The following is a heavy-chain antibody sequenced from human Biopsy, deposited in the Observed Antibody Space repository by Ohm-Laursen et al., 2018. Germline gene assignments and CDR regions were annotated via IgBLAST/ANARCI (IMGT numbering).Heavy chain of an antibody. CDR3: GNEVHGRDY. J-gene: IGHJ4*02. V-gene: IGHV4-34*08. CDR2: INQSGRT. CDR1: GKTFSDYY. D-gene: IGHD2-15*01. Sequence: SDTLSLTCAVYGKTFSDYYWSWIRQPPGKGLEWIGQINQSGRTNYNPSLKSRVNISADKSNNQFSLKLTYVTSADTAVYFCGNEVHGRDYWGLGALVTVSS.